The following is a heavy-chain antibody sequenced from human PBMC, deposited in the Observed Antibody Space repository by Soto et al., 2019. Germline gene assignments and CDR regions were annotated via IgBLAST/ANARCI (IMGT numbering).Heavy chain of an antibody. CDR3: ARIKRITIFGVVIDKPRPYYYCGMDV. D-gene: IGHD3-3*01. Sequence: SDPLSLTFTVSGGSISSGDYYWSWIRPPPGKGLEWIGYIYYSGSTYYNPSLKMGITLSVDTDKSQYSLKLSYVTAADTDVYYCARIKRITIFGVVIDKPRPYYYCGMDVWGQGTTVTVSS. J-gene: IGHJ6*02. V-gene: IGHV4-30-4*02. CDR2: IYYSGST. CDR1: GGSISSGDYY.